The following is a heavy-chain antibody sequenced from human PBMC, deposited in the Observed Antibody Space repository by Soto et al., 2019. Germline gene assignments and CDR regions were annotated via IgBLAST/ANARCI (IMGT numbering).Heavy chain of an antibody. CDR3: ARSGHCSSTSCYPLDC. D-gene: IGHD2-2*01. CDR2: INAGNGNT. CDR1: GYTFTSYA. Sequence: ASVKVSCKASGYTFTSYAMHWVRQAPGQRLEWMGWINAGNGNTKYPQKFQGRVTITRDTSAGTAYMELSSLRSEDTAVYYCARSGHCSSTSCYPLDCWGQGTLVTVSS. J-gene: IGHJ4*02. V-gene: IGHV1-3*01.